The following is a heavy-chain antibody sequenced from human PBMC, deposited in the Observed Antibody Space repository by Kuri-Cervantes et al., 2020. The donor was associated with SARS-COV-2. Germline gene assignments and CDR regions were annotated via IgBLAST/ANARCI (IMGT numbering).Heavy chain of an antibody. CDR2: IKQDGSEK. CDR1: GFTFSSYW. V-gene: IGHV3-7*01. CDR3: AKDLTIAVAGFNWYFDL. D-gene: IGHD6-19*01. Sequence: GGSLRLSCAASGFTFSSYWMSWVRRAPGKGLEWVANIKQDGSEKYYVDSVKGRFTISRDNAKNSLYLQMNSLRAEDTAVYYCAKDLTIAVAGFNWYFDLWGRGTLVTVSS. J-gene: IGHJ2*01.